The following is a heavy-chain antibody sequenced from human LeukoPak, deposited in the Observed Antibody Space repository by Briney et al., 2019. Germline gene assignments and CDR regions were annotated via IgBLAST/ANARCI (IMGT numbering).Heavy chain of an antibody. CDR3: ARAVTSGWPMYYFDY. Sequence: SETLSLTCTVSGGSISSFHWSWIRQPPGKGLEWIGYIYYTGSTNYNPSLKSRVTISVDTSKSQFSLKLSSVTAADTAVYYCARAVTSGWPMYYFDYWGQGTLVTVSS. J-gene: IGHJ4*02. CDR1: GGSISSFH. CDR2: IYYTGST. V-gene: IGHV4-59*01. D-gene: IGHD2-2*01.